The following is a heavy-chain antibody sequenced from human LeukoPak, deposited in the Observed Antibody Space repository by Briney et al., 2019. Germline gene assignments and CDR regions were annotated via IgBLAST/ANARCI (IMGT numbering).Heavy chain of an antibody. CDR2: IYYSGST. Sequence: SETLSLTCTVSGGSISSGGYYWSWIRQHPGKGLEWIGYIYYSGSTHYTPSLKSRVTISVDTSKNQFSLNLSSVTAADTAVYYCARVGYTYGYADHWGQGTLVTVSS. D-gene: IGHD5-18*01. CDR1: GGSISSGGYY. J-gene: IGHJ4*02. CDR3: ARVGYTYGYADH. V-gene: IGHV4-31*03.